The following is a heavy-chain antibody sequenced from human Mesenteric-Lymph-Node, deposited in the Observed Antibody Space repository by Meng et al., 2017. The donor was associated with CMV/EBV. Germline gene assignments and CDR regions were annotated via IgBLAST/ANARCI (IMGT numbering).Heavy chain of an antibody. D-gene: IGHD4-11*01. CDR3: ARQNDYSSRYGMDV. V-gene: IGHV5-51*01. CDR1: GYSFTTYW. J-gene: IGHJ6*02. CDR2: IYPDDSDT. Sequence: GESLKISCKSSGYSFTTYWIGWVRQMPGKGLEWMGVIYPDDSDTRYSPSFQGQVTISADKSISTAYLQWSSLKASDTAMYYCARQNDYSSRYGMDVWGQGTTVTVSS.